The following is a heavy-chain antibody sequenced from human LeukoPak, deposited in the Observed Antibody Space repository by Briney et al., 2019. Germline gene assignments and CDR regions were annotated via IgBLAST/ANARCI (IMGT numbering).Heavy chain of an antibody. D-gene: IGHD5-12*01. V-gene: IGHV3-7*04. CDR2: IKQDGSEK. Sequence: GGSLRLSCAASGFTFSSYLMSWVRQAPGKGLEWVANIKQDGSEKYYVDSVKGRFTISRDNAKNSLYLQMNSLRAEDTAVYYCARVDIVATIEAFDIWGQGTMVTVSS. J-gene: IGHJ3*02. CDR3: ARVDIVATIEAFDI. CDR1: GFTFSSYL.